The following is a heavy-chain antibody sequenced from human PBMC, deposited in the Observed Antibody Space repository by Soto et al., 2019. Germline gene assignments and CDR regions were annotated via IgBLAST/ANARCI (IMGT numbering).Heavy chain of an antibody. J-gene: IGHJ4*02. Sequence: SETLSLTCTVYGGSFSGYYWSWIRQPPGKGLEWIGEINHSGSTNYNPSLKSRVTISVDTSKNQFSLKLSSVTAADTAVYYCARRTQSTGDFDYWGQGTLVTV. CDR2: INHSGST. CDR3: ARRTQSTGDFDY. V-gene: IGHV4-34*01. CDR1: GGSFSGYY.